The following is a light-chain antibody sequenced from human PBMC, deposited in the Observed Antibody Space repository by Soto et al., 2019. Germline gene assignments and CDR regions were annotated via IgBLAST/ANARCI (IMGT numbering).Light chain of an antibody. CDR2: DVS. Sequence: IQLTQSPPSLSTSVGDRVTITCRASQGISSALAWYQQKPGKAPKLLIYDVSSLESGVPSRFSGSGSGTDFTLIISGLQPEDFATYYCQQFNDGLTFGGGTKV. CDR1: QGISSA. V-gene: IGKV1D-13*01. J-gene: IGKJ4*01. CDR3: QQFNDGLT.